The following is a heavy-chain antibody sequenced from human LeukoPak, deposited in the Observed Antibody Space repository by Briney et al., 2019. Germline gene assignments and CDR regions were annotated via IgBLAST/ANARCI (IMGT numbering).Heavy chain of an antibody. CDR2: ISGSGGST. D-gene: IGHD1-26*01. Sequence: GGSLRLSCAASGFTFSSYGMSWVRQAPGKGLEWVSGISGSGGSTYYADSVKGRFIIYRDRSKNTVFLQMNSLRGEDTAVYYCAKDLSGSYPNDAFDIWGQGTMVTVSS. CDR3: AKDLSGSYPNDAFDI. V-gene: IGHV3-23*01. CDR1: GFTFSSYG. J-gene: IGHJ3*02.